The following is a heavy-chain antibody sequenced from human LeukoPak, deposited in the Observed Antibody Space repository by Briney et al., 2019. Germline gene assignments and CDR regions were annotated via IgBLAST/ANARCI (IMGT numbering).Heavy chain of an antibody. D-gene: IGHD5-18*01. J-gene: IGHJ4*02. CDR3: AREYGGGYSYGYYY. V-gene: IGHV1-69*04. Sequence: SVKVSCKASGGTFSSYAISWVRQAPGQGLEWVGRVIPTLGIANYAQSFQGRVTITADKSTGTAYMQLSGLRSEDTAVYYCAREYGGGYSYGYYYWGQGTLVSVSS. CDR2: VIPTLGIA. CDR1: GGTFSSYA.